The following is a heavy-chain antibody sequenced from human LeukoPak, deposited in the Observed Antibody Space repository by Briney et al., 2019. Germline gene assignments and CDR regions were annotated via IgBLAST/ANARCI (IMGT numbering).Heavy chain of an antibody. V-gene: IGHV4-59*01. CDR1: GGSISSYY. CDR3: ARYYYGSGSYYNGLDY. D-gene: IGHD3-10*01. Sequence: SETLSLTCTVSGGSISSYYWSWIRQPPGKGLEWIGYIYYSGSTNYNPSLKSRVTISVDTSKNQFSLKLSSVTAADTAVYYCARYYYGSGSYYNGLDYWGQGTLVTVSS. CDR2: IYYSGST. J-gene: IGHJ4*02.